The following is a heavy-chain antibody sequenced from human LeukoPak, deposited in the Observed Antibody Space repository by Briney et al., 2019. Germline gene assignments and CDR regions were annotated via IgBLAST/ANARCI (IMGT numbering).Heavy chain of an antibody. J-gene: IGHJ4*02. CDR1: GFTFSSYW. CDR3: ARPGYSSGWIDY. CDR2: ISSSSSYI. V-gene: IGHV3-21*01. Sequence: GGSLRLSCTASGFTFSSYWMNWVRQAPGKGLEWVSSISSSSSYIYYADSVKGRFTISRDNAKNSLYLQMNSLRAEDTAVYYCARPGYSSGWIDYWGQGTLVTVSS. D-gene: IGHD6-19*01.